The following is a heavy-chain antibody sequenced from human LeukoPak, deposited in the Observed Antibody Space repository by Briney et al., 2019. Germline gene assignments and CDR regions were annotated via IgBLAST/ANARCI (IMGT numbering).Heavy chain of an antibody. V-gene: IGHV4-34*01. Sequence: SSETLSLTCAVYGGSFSGYYWSWIRQPPGKGLEWIGEINHSGSTNYNPSLKSRVTISVDTSKNQFSLKLSSVTAADTAVYYCARGQGELLAFVWGKGTTVTVSS. CDR2: INHSGST. CDR3: ARGQGELLAFV. CDR1: GGSFSGYY. D-gene: IGHD3-10*01. J-gene: IGHJ6*04.